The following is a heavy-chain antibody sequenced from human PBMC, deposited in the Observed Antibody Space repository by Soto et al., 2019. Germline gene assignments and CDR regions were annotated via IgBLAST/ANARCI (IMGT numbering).Heavy chain of an antibody. D-gene: IGHD6-19*01. J-gene: IGHJ6*02. CDR3: ARESSGWPAYYYYYGMDV. V-gene: IGHV3-30-3*01. Sequence: QVQLVESGGGVVQPGRSLRLSCAASGFTFSSYAMHWISQAPGKGLEWVAVISYDGSNKYYADSVKGRFTISRDNSKNTLYLQMNSLRAEDTAVYYCARESSGWPAYYYYYGMDVWGQGTTVTVSS. CDR2: ISYDGSNK. CDR1: GFTFSSYA.